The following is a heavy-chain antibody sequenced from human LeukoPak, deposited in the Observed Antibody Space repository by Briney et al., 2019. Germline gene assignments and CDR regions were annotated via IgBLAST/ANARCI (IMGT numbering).Heavy chain of an antibody. V-gene: IGHV3-15*01. J-gene: IGHJ6*03. CDR2: IKSKTDGGTT. Sequence: GGSLRLSCAASGFNFNNFAMSWVRQAPGKGLEWVGRIKSKTDGGTTDYGAPVKGRFTISRDDSKNTLYLQMNSLKTEDTAVYYCATSRVALYYYYYYMDVWGKGTTVTVSS. CDR1: GFNFNNFA. CDR3: ATSRVALYYYYYYMDV.